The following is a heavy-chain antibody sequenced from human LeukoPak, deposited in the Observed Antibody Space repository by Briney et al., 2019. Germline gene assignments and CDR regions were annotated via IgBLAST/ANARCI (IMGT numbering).Heavy chain of an antibody. CDR2: IGIDSGNT. CDR3: ARDYKYAFDN. D-gene: IGHD5-24*01. Sequence: GGFLRLSCAASGFTFSDCMNWVRQAPGKGLEWISYIGIDSGNTNYADSVKGRFTISGDKAKNSLYLQMNSLRVEDTAVYYCARDYKYAFDNWGQGTLVTVSS. CDR1: GFTFSDC. V-gene: IGHV3-48*01. J-gene: IGHJ4*02.